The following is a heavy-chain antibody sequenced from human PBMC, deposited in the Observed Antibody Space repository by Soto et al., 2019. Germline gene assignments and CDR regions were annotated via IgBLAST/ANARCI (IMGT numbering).Heavy chain of an antibody. CDR1: SGSIDNVYL. CDR3: ARLPHYGDPKAGI. V-gene: IGHV4-4*02. D-gene: IGHD4-17*01. Sequence: SETLSLTCAVSSGSIDNVYLWSWVRQSPGKGLEWIGETSHDGVTNYNPSLEGRVTISIDKSKNQFYLDLNSVTAADTAVYYCARLPHYGDPKAGIWGQGTLVTVSS. CDR2: TSHDGVT. J-gene: IGHJ4*02.